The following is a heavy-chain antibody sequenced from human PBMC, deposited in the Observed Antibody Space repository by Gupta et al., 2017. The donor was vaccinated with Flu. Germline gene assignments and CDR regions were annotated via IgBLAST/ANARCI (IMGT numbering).Heavy chain of an antibody. J-gene: IGHJ6*02. Sequence: EVHLVESGGGLVQPGGSLRLSCTASRFTFNTYWMSWARQAPGKGLGWLAHIKEDGSQTNYVDSVKGRFTISRDKAKNSVYLQLNSLRVEDTAVYYCTRDRKPTKRNDYYGVDVWGQGTTVTVSS. CDR2: IKEDGSQT. V-gene: IGHV3-7*01. CDR3: TRDRKPTKRNDYYGVDV. CDR1: RFTFNTYW.